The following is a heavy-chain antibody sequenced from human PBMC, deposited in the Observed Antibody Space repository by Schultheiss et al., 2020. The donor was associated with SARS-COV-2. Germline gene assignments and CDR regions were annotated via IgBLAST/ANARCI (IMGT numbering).Heavy chain of an antibody. V-gene: IGHV3-21*01. CDR1: GFTFSSYS. J-gene: IGHJ6*02. CDR2: ISSNSSYI. Sequence: GGSLRLSCAASGFTFSSYSMNWVRQAPGKGLEWVSSISSNSSYIYYADSVKGRFTISRDNAKNSLYLQMNSLRAEDTAVYYCAGLQGVVAATWEYYGMDVWGQGTTVTVSS. CDR3: AGLQGVVAATWEYYGMDV. D-gene: IGHD2-15*01.